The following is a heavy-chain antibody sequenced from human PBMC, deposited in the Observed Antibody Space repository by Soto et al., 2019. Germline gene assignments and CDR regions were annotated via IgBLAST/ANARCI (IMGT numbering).Heavy chain of an antibody. CDR1: GFTVSSNY. Sequence: GSLRLSCAASGFTVSSNYMSWVRQAPGKGLEWVSVIYSGGSTYYADSVKGRFTISRDNSKNTLYLQMNSLRAEDTAVYYFARDRSRFYSKGGGDAFDIWGQGTMVTVSS. D-gene: IGHD4-4*01. CDR2: IYSGGST. J-gene: IGHJ3*02. CDR3: ARDRSRFYSKGGGDAFDI. V-gene: IGHV3-66*01.